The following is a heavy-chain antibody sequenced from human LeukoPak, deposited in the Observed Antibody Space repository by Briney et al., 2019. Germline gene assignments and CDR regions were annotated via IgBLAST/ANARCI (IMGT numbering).Heavy chain of an antibody. J-gene: IGHJ4*02. Sequence: PGGSLRLSCAASGFTFSNAWMSWFRQAPGKGLEWVGRIKSKTDGGTTDYAAPVKGRFTISRDDSKNTLYLQMNSLKTEDTAVYYCTTAQYCSSTSCYGRPFDYWGQGTLVTVSS. V-gene: IGHV3-15*01. CDR2: IKSKTDGGTT. CDR1: GFTFSNAW. CDR3: TTAQYCSSTSCYGRPFDY. D-gene: IGHD2-2*01.